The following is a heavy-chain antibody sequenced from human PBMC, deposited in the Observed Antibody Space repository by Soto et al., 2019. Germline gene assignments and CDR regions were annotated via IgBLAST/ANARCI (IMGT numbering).Heavy chain of an antibody. CDR1: GGTFSSYT. D-gene: IGHD5-12*01. CDR2: IIPILGIA. Sequence: ASVKVSCKASGGTFSSYTISWVRQAPGQGLEWMGRIIPILGIANYAQKFQGRVTITADKSTSTAYMGLSSLRSEDTAVYYCARASQWIRGDDAFDIWGQGTMVTVSS. J-gene: IGHJ3*02. CDR3: ARASQWIRGDDAFDI. V-gene: IGHV1-69*02.